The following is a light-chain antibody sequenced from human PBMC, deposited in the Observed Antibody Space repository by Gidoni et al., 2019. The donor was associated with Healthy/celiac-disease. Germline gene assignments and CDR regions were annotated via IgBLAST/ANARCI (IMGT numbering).Light chain of an antibody. J-gene: IGKJ2*01. Sequence: EIVMTQSPATLSVSPGERATLSCRASQSVSSNLAWYQQKPGQAPRLLIYGASTRATGIPARFSGSGSGTEFTHTISSLQSEDFAVYYCQQYNNWPPRYTFGQXTKLEIK. CDR3: QQYNNWPPRYT. V-gene: IGKV3-15*01. CDR1: QSVSSN. CDR2: GAS.